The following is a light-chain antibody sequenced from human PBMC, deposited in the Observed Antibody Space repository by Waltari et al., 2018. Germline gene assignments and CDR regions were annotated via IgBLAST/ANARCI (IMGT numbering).Light chain of an antibody. CDR1: SSDFGHYNL. V-gene: IGLV2-23*01. CDR3: CSYAESNTWV. Sequence: QSALTQPASVSGSPGQSITISCTGTSSDFGHYNLVSWYQRHPGKPPKLIIYEATKPPSTISKHFSASKSGNTASLTISGLQAEDEADYVCCSYAESNTWVFGGGTRLTVL. J-gene: IGLJ3*02. CDR2: EAT.